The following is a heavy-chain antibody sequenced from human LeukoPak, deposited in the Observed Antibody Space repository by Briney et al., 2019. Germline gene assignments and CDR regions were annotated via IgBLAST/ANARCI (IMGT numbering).Heavy chain of an antibody. J-gene: IGHJ3*02. V-gene: IGHV1-69*05. CDR3: ARGLPGLPAAIMGYAFDI. D-gene: IGHD2-2*02. CDR1: GGTFSSYA. Sequence: ASVKVSCKASGGTFSSYAISWVRQAPGQGLEWMGGIIPIFGTANYAQKFQGRVTITTDESTSTAYMELSSLRSEDTAVYYCARGLPGLPAAIMGYAFDIWGQGTMVTVSS. CDR2: IIPIFGTA.